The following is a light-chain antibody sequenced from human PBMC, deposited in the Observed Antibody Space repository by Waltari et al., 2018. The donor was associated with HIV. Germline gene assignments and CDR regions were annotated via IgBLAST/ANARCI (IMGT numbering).Light chain of an antibody. J-gene: IGLJ2*01. CDR1: KLEDKY. V-gene: IGLV3-1*01. Sequence: SYELTQPPSVSVSPGQTASITCSGDKLEDKYPCWYQQKPGQSPVLVIFQDNKRPSGIPEGFSASNSGNTATLTISGTQAIDEADYYCQAWVTSTVVFGGGTKLTVL. CDR3: QAWVTSTVV. CDR2: QDN.